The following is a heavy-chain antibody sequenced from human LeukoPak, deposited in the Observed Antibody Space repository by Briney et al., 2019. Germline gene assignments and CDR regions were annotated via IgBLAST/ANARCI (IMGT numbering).Heavy chain of an antibody. CDR3: ARPVATKGEWAFDI. D-gene: IGHD5-12*01. Sequence: SETLSLTCSVSDYSINSGYYWGWIRQPPGKGLEWIGSIYQSGHTYYNPSLKSRVTISVDTSKNQFSLELNSVIAADTAVYYCARPVATKGEWAFDIWGQGTLVTVSS. V-gene: IGHV4-38-2*02. CDR2: IYQSGHT. CDR1: DYSINSGYY. J-gene: IGHJ3*02.